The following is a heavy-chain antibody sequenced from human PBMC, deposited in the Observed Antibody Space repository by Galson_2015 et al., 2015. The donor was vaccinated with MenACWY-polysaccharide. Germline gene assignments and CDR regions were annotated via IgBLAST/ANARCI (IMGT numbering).Heavy chain of an antibody. V-gene: IGHV3-30-3*01. CDR3: ARDYCDRISCSGMDV. D-gene: IGHD2/OR15-2a*01. CDR1: GFTFSSYA. CDR2: ISYDGSNK. Sequence: CAASGFTFSSYAMHWVRQAPGKGLEWVAVISYDGSNKYYADSVKGRFTISRDNSKNTLYLQMNSLRAEDTTVYYCARDYCDRISCSGMDVWGQGTTVTVSS. J-gene: IGHJ6*02.